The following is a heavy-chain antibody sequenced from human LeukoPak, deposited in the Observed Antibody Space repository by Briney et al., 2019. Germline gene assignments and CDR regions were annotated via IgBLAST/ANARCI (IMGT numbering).Heavy chain of an antibody. V-gene: IGHV3-64*01. Sequence: GGSLRLSCAASGFTFSRYVMRWVRQAPGKGLEYVSAISSNGGTTYYAYPLKGRSTFSRNNSKNTPHLQMASCRAENVPVYYFARAGGYGDYDYWGQGTLVTVSS. CDR2: ISSNGGTT. D-gene: IGHD4-17*01. J-gene: IGHJ4*02. CDR1: GFTFSRYV. CDR3: ARAGGYGDYDY.